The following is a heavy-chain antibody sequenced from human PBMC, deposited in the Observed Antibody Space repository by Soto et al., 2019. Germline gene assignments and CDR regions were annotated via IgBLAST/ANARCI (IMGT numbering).Heavy chain of an antibody. Sequence: QVHLVQSGAEVKKSGSSVKVSCKTSGGIFNSYGLSWVRQAPGQGPEWMGQIIPTFGSPKYAQKFQGRVTLTADEATTAAYMELSSLTSEDKAIYYCAREKFSNDFDPWGQGTEVTVSS. CDR3: AREKFSNDFDP. D-gene: IGHD1-1*01. J-gene: IGHJ5*02. CDR1: GGIFNSYG. V-gene: IGHV1-69*01. CDR2: IIPTFGSP.